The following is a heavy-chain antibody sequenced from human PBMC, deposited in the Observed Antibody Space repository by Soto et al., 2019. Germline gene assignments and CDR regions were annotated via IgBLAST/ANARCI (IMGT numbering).Heavy chain of an antibody. J-gene: IGHJ5*02. CDR1: GYTFTSYY. CDR2: INPSGGST. CDR3: ARDLLSVRQQLAKYNWFDP. Sequence: ASVKVSCKASGYTFTSYYMHWVRQAPGQGLEWMGIINPSGGSTSYAQKFQGRVTMTRDTSTSTVYMELSSLRSEDTAVYYCARDLLSVRQQLAKYNWFDPWGQGTLVTVSS. D-gene: IGHD6-13*01. V-gene: IGHV1-46*03.